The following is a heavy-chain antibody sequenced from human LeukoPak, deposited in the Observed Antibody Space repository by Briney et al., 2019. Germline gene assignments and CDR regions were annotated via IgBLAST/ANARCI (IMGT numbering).Heavy chain of an antibody. D-gene: IGHD2-2*02. CDR2: IVVGSGNT. CDR1: AFTLTCTA. CDR3: AAGGYCSSTSCYTPAFDI. V-gene: IGHV1-58*02. J-gene: IGHJ3*02. Sequence: SVKVSSTASAFTLTCTAMQWVRQARGQRLEWIGWIVVGSGNTNYAQKFQERVTITRDMSTSTAYMELRSLRSEDTAVYYCAAGGYCSSTSCYTPAFDIWGQGTMVTVSS.